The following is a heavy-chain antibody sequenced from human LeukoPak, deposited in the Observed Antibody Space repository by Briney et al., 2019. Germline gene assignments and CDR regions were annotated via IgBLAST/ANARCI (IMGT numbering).Heavy chain of an antibody. D-gene: IGHD3-22*01. Sequence: GASVKVSCKASGGTFSSYAISWVRQAPGQGLEWMGRIIPIFGIANYAQKFQGRVTITADKSTGTAYMELSSLRSEDTAVYYCARGRFRTDSSDAFDIWGQGTMVTVSS. CDR1: GGTFSSYA. V-gene: IGHV1-69*04. J-gene: IGHJ3*02. CDR2: IIPIFGIA. CDR3: ARGRFRTDSSDAFDI.